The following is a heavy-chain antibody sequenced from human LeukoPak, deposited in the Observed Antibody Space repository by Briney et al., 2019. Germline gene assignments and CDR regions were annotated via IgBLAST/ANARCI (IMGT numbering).Heavy chain of an antibody. V-gene: IGHV1-2*02. CDR3: ARENLGSSDFDY. D-gene: IGHD6-6*01. Sequence: ASVKVSCKASGYSFTTFAMNWVRQAPGQGLEWMGWINPNSGGTNYAQKFQGRVTMTRDTSISTAYMELSRLRSDDTAVYYCARENLGSSDFDYWGQGTLVTVSS. CDR1: GYSFTTFA. CDR2: INPNSGGT. J-gene: IGHJ4*02.